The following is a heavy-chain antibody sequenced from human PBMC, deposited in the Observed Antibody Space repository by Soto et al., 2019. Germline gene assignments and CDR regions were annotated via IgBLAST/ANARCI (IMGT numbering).Heavy chain of an antibody. CDR3: ARGDSSGWYYGRDYYYYGMDV. V-gene: IGHV3-33*01. J-gene: IGHJ6*02. CDR1: GFTFSSYG. D-gene: IGHD6-19*01. CDR2: IWYDGSNK. Sequence: GGSLRLSCAASGFTFSSYGMHWVRQAPGKGLEWVAVIWYDGSNKYYADSVKGRFTISRDNSKNTLYLQMNSLRAEDTAVYYCARGDSSGWYYGRDYYYYGMDVWGQGXTVTVSS.